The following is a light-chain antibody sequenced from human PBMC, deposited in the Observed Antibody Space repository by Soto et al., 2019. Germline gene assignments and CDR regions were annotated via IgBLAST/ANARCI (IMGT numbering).Light chain of an antibody. V-gene: IGKV3-11*01. CDR3: QQRSNWPLT. CDR2: DAS. J-gene: IGKJ4*01. Sequence: EVVLTQSPATLSSSPGESVTLSCRASQSINTYLAWYQQKPGQAPRLLIYDASYRAAGIPSRFSGSGSGTDFTLTISSLEPADFAIYLCQQRSNWPLTFGGGTKVEI. CDR1: QSINTY.